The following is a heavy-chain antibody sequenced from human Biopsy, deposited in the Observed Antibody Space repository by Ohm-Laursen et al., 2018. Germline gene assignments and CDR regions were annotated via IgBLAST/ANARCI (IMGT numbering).Heavy chain of an antibody. Sequence: SLRLSCAASGFSFSSSGMHWVRQAPGQGMEWISYIYGGGSPVSYADSVKGRFTISRDNAQNSLYLHMNSLRAEDTAVYYCARLNSGTYDASDLWGQGTMVSVSA. CDR2: IYGGGSPV. CDR1: GFSFSSSG. D-gene: IGHD1-26*01. CDR3: ARLNSGTYDASDL. J-gene: IGHJ3*01. V-gene: IGHV3-48*03.